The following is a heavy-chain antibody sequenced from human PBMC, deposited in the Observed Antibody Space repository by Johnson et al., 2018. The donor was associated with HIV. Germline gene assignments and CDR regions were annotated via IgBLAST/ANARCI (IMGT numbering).Heavy chain of an antibody. V-gene: IGHV3-7*01. D-gene: IGHD6-13*01. J-gene: IGHJ3*02. Sequence: VQLVESGGGLVQPGGSLRLSCAASGFTFSSYWMSWVRQAPGKGLEWVANIKQDGSEKYYVDSVKGRFTISRDNAKNSLYLQMNSLRAEDTAVYYCAREVAAVGDAFDIWGKGTMVTVSS. CDR3: AREVAAVGDAFDI. CDR2: IKQDGSEK. CDR1: GFTFSSYW.